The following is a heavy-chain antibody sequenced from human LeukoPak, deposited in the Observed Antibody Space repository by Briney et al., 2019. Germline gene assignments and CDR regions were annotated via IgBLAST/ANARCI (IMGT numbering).Heavy chain of an antibody. CDR2: ISGSGGST. Sequence: YPGGSLRLSCAASGFTFSSYAMSWVRQAPGKGLEWVSAISGSGGSTYYADSVKGRFTISRDNSKNTLYLQMNSLRAEDTAVYYCAKDPSIRWTCYDSSGYPGGYFQHWGQGTLVTVSS. D-gene: IGHD3-22*01. J-gene: IGHJ1*01. V-gene: IGHV3-23*01. CDR3: AKDPSIRWTCYDSSGYPGGYFQH. CDR1: GFTFSSYA.